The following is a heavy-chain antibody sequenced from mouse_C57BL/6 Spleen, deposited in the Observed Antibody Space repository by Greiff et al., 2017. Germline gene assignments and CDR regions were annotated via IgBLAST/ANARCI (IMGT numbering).Heavy chain of an antibody. J-gene: IGHJ4*01. D-gene: IGHD1-1*01. CDR2: IDPANGNT. Sequence: EVQLQESVAELVRPGASVKLSCTASGFNIKNTYMHWVKQRPEQGLEWIGRIDPANGNTKYAPKFQGKATITADTSSNTAYLQLSSLTSEDTAIYYCAFNYYGSSWDAMDYWGQGTSVTVSS. V-gene: IGHV14-3*01. CDR1: GFNIKNTY. CDR3: AFNYYGSSWDAMDY.